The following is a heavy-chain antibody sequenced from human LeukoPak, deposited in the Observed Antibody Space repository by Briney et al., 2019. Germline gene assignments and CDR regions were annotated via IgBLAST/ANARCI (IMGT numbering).Heavy chain of an antibody. CDR3: AKDLNYYDSSGPNWFDP. Sequence: PGGSLRLSCAASGFTFSSYGMHWVRQAPGKGLEWVAVIWYDGSNKYYADSVKGRFTISRDNSKNTLYLQMNSLRAEDTVVYYCAKDLNYYDSSGPNWFDPWGQGTLVTVSS. CDR2: IWYDGSNK. CDR1: GFTFSSYG. J-gene: IGHJ5*02. V-gene: IGHV3-33*06. D-gene: IGHD3-22*01.